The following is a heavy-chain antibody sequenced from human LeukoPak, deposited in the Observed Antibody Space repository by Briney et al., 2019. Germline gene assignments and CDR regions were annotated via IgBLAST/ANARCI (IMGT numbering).Heavy chain of an antibody. CDR1: GFTSSSYA. CDR2: ISYDGSNK. J-gene: IGHJ4*02. Sequence: GGSLRLSCAASGFTSSSYAMHWVRQAPGKGLEWVAVISYDGSNKYYADSVKGRFTISRDNSKNTLYLQMNSLRAEDTAVYYCARDLAVAGTVFDYWGQGTLVTVSS. V-gene: IGHV3-30-3*01. CDR3: ARDLAVAGTVFDY. D-gene: IGHD6-19*01.